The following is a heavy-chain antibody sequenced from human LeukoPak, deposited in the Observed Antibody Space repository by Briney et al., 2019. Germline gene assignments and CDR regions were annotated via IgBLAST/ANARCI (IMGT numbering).Heavy chain of an antibody. Sequence: GGSLRLFCAASGFTSSSYWMSWVRQAPGKGLEWVANIKQDGSEKYYVDSVKGRFTISRDNAKNSLYLQMNSLRAEDTAVYYCAREVSGSPDYWGQGTLVTVSS. D-gene: IGHD3-10*01. V-gene: IGHV3-7*01. CDR1: GFTSSSYW. CDR3: AREVSGSPDY. J-gene: IGHJ4*02. CDR2: IKQDGSEK.